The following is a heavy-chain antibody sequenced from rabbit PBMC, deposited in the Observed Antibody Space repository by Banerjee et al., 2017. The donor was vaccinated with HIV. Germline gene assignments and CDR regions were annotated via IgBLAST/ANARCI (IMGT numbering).Heavy chain of an antibody. D-gene: IGHD4-1*01. Sequence: QSLEESGGGLVKPGASLTLTCTASGFDFSSYYMSWVRQAPGKGLEWIACINTISGDTVYATWAKGRFTISKASWTTVTLQMTSLTAADTASYFCARDLAGVIGWNFGLWGPGTLVTVS. CDR2: INTISGDT. CDR1: GFDFSSYY. V-gene: IGHV1S40*01. J-gene: IGHJ6*01. CDR3: ARDLAGVIGWNFGL.